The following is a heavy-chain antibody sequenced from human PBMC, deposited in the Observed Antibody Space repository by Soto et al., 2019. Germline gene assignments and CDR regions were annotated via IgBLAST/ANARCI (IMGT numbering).Heavy chain of an antibody. Sequence: AGGSLRLSCAASGFSVTSNYMTWVRQAPGKGLECLSVIYAGGNTYYPDSVKGRFTISSDNSKNTLFLQMNNLRAEDTAVYYCARVTTFYDILTSSYALNYFDYWGQGTRVTVSS. V-gene: IGHV3-53*01. CDR1: GFSVTSNY. CDR3: ARVTTFYDILTSSYALNYFDY. J-gene: IGHJ4*02. CDR2: IYAGGNT. D-gene: IGHD3-9*01.